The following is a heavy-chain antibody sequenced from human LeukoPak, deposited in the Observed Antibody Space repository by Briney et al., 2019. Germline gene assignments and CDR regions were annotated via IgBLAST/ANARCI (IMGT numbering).Heavy chain of an antibody. Sequence: SETLSLTCAVYGGSFSGYYWSWIRQPPGKGLEWIGEINHSGSTNYNPSLKSRVTISVDKSRNQFSLNLSSVTAADTAVYYCARAEVVGAHLRSGYFQHWGQGTLVIVSS. CDR3: ARAEVVGAHLRSGYFQH. CDR2: INHSGST. CDR1: GGSFSGYY. J-gene: IGHJ1*01. D-gene: IGHD1-26*01. V-gene: IGHV4-34*01.